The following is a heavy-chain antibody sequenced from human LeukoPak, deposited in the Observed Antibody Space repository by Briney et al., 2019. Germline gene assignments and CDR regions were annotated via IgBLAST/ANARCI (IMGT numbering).Heavy chain of an antibody. D-gene: IGHD3-10*01. V-gene: IGHV1-18*04. CDR2: ISANNGDT. CDR1: DYTFTSYG. CDR3: ARKGRGLAFDV. Sequence: GASVKVSCKASDYTFTSYGISWVRQAPGQGLEYMGWISANNGDTSYPQKVQGRVTMTTDTSTTTAYMKLRSLRSDDTAVYYCARKGRGLAFDVWGQGTMVIVSS. J-gene: IGHJ3*01.